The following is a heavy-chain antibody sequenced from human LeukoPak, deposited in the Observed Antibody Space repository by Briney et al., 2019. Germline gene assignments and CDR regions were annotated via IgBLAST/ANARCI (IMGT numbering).Heavy chain of an antibody. V-gene: IGHV3-30*04. CDR1: GFTFSSYA. Sequence: GDSLRLSCAASGFTFSSYAMHWVRQAPGKGLEWVAVISDDGINKYYADPVKGRFTISRDNSKNTLYLEMSSLRAEDTAVYYCASVDDLDAFAMWGQGTMVIVFS. CDR3: ASVDDLDAFAM. CDR2: ISDDGINK. J-gene: IGHJ3*02. D-gene: IGHD5-12*01.